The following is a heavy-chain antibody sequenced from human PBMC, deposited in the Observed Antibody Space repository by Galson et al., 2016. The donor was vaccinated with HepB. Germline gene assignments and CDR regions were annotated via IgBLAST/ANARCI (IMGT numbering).Heavy chain of an antibody. CDR2: VYYSGDT. CDR3: ARHRALSYFHDS. V-gene: IGHV4-39*01. CDR1: GGAISSSSYS. Sequence: ETLSLTCTVSGGAISSSSYSWDWIRQPPGEGPVWIGRVYYSGDTYSNPSLKSRVSISVDTSKKQFSLKLNSVTAADTAVYYCARHRALSYFHDSWGQGILVSVSS. J-gene: IGHJ5*01. D-gene: IGHD3-9*01.